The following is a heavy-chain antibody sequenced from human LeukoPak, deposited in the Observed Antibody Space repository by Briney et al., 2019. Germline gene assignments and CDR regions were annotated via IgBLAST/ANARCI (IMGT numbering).Heavy chain of an antibody. CDR3: EIRMAIVTDAFDI. D-gene: IGHD3-22*01. CDR2: VFHSGTT. Sequence: PSETLSLTCNVCSDFLTSHFWSWIRQTPGKGLEWIGYVFHSGTTNYSPSLKSRVTISLDTSKKEFYLRLASMTAADNAVYYCEIRMAIVTDAFDIWGRGTMVSVSS. CDR1: SDFLTSHF. V-gene: IGHV4-59*08. J-gene: IGHJ3*02.